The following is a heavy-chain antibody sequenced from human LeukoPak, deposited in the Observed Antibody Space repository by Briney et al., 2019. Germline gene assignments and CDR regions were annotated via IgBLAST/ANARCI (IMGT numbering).Heavy chain of an antibody. CDR3: AKDSTGTTIHLDY. CDR2: ISDSGDAT. V-gene: IGHV3-23*01. CDR1: GFIFSYYG. D-gene: IGHD1-7*01. Sequence: GGSLRLSCEVSGFIFSYYGMNWVRQAPGKGLEWVSAISDSGDATYYADSVKGRFTISRDNSKNTLYLQMNSLRAEDTAVYCCAKDSTGTTIHLDYWGQGTLVTVSS. J-gene: IGHJ4*02.